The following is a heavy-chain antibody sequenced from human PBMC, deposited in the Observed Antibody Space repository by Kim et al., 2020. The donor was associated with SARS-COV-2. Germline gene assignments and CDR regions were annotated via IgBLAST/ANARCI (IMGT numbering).Heavy chain of an antibody. V-gene: IGHV3-30*18. CDR1: GFTFSSYG. J-gene: IGHJ4*02. D-gene: IGHD3-16*02. CDR2: ISYDGSNK. Sequence: GGSLRLSCAASGFTFSSYGMHWVRQAPGKGLEWVAVISYDGSNKYYADSVKGRFTISRDNSKNTLYLQMNSLRAEDTAVYYCAKDLVTWAQTLDYWGQGTLVTVSS. CDR3: AKDLVTWAQTLDY.